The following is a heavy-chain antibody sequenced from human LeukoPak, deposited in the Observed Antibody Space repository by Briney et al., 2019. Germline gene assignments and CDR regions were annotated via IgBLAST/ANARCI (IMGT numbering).Heavy chain of an antibody. CDR3: ARVPGSIDY. J-gene: IGHJ4*02. CDR2: MNPKSGNT. Sequence: ASVKVSCKASGYTFTSYYINWVRQATGQGLEWMGGMNPKSGNTGYAQKFQGRVTMTRDTSISTAYMALGSLRSEDTAVYYCARVPGSIDYWGQGTLVTVSS. CDR1: GYTFTSYY. D-gene: IGHD1-26*01. V-gene: IGHV1-8*01.